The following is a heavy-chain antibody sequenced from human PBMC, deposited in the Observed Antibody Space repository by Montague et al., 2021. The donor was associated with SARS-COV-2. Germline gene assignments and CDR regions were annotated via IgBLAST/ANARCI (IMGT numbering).Heavy chain of an antibody. Sequence: PALVKPTQTLTLTCTFSGFSLSTRGVGVGWIRQPPGKALEWLALIYWDDDERYSPPLESRLTISKDNSKNQVVLTMTKMAPVDTATYYCAHTKAPAGDRWFDPWGQGTPVTVSS. J-gene: IGHJ5*02. CDR2: IYWDDDE. V-gene: IGHV2-5*02. D-gene: IGHD6-13*01. CDR3: AHTKAPAGDRWFDP. CDR1: GFSLSTRGVG.